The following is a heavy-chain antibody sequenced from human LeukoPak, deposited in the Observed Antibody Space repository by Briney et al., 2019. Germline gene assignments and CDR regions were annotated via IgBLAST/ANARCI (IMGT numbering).Heavy chain of an antibody. Sequence: SETLSLTCTVSGGSISSGSYYWSWVRQPAGKGLEWIGRIYTSGSTNYNPSLKSRVTISVDTSKNQFSLKLSSVTAADTAVYYCAREIRGVVPAAIYGAFDIWGQGTMVTVSS. CDR1: GGSISSGSYY. J-gene: IGHJ3*02. CDR2: IYTSGST. CDR3: AREIRGVVPAAIYGAFDI. V-gene: IGHV4-61*02. D-gene: IGHD2-2*01.